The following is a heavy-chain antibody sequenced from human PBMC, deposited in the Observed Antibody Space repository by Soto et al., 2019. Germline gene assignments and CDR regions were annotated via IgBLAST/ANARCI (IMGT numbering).Heavy chain of an antibody. CDR3: ARVLDR. CDR2: IYHSGST. D-gene: IGHD1-26*01. J-gene: IGHJ5*02. Sequence: LSLTCAFSGGSISSGGYSWSWIRQPPGKGLEWIGYIYHSGSTYYNPSLKSRVTISVDRSKNQFSLKLSSVTAADTTVYYCARVLDRWGQGTLVTVS. CDR1: GGSISSGGYS. V-gene: IGHV4-30-2*01.